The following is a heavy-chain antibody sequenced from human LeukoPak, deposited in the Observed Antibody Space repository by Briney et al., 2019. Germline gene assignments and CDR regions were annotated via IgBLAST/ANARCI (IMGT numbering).Heavy chain of an antibody. CDR1: GLSFSTYD. J-gene: IGHJ6*03. CDR2: IGSSTRTM. CDR3: ARGLGPLPYYYYYYMDV. Sequence: GGSLRLSCAASGLSFSTYDMTWVRQAPGKGLEWVSYIGSSTRTMYYAESLKGRFIISRDNAKNSLYLQMDSLRAEDTAVYYCARGLGPLPYYYYYYMDVWGKGTTVTVSS. D-gene: IGHD3-16*01. V-gene: IGHV3-48*04.